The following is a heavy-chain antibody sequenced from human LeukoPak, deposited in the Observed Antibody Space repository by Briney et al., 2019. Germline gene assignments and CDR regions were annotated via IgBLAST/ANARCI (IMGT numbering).Heavy chain of an antibody. Sequence: PSETLSLTCTVSGGSISSSSYYWGWLRQPPGKGLEWIGSIYYSGSTYYNPSLKSRVTISVDTSKNQFSLKLSSVTAADTAVYYCARLHRELRYFDWSPDYYYYYYMDVWGKGTTVTISS. CDR2: IYYSGST. CDR3: ARLHRELRYFDWSPDYYYYYYMDV. D-gene: IGHD3-9*01. CDR1: GGSISSSSYY. J-gene: IGHJ6*03. V-gene: IGHV4-39*01.